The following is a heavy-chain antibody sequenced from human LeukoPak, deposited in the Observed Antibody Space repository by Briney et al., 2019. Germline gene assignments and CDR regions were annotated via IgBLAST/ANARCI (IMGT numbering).Heavy chain of an antibody. CDR2: ISGSSGTI. Sequence: PGGSLRLSCAASGFTFSSYGMNWVRQAPGKGLEWVSYISGSSGTIYYADSVKGRFTISRDNAENSLYLQMNSLRAEDTAVYFCARRYSSAWYRLRDYWGQGTLVTVSS. J-gene: IGHJ4*02. CDR1: GFTFSSYG. V-gene: IGHV3-48*01. CDR3: ARRYSSAWYRLRDY. D-gene: IGHD6-19*01.